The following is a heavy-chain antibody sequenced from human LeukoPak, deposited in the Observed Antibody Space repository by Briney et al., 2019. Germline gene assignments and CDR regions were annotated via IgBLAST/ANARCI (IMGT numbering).Heavy chain of an antibody. CDR2: IPYDGIIK. CDR3: AKDPGFNSYGYFFGY. CDR1: GFTVSSYG. D-gene: IGHD5-18*01. V-gene: IGHV3-30*02. Sequence: GGSLRLSCAASGFTVSSYGMHWVRQAPGKGLEWVTFIPYDGIIKYLADSVKGRFTTSRDNSKNTVYLQMNSLRAEDTAVYYCAKDPGFNSYGYFFGYWGQGTLVTVSS. J-gene: IGHJ4*02.